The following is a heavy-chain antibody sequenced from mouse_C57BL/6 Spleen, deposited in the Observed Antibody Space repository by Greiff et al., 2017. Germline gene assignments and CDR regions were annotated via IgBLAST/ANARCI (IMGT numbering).Heavy chain of an antibody. J-gene: IGHJ4*01. CDR3: ARSGGKGDYYAMDY. CDR1: GYTFTDYN. Sequence: VHVKQSGPELVKPGASVKIPCKASGYTFTDYNMDWVKQSHGKSLEWIGDINPNNGGTFYTQKFKGKATLTVDKSSSTADMELRSLTSEDTAVDYCARSGGKGDYYAMDYWGQGTSVTVSS. V-gene: IGHV1-18*01. D-gene: IGHD1-3*01. CDR2: INPNNGGT.